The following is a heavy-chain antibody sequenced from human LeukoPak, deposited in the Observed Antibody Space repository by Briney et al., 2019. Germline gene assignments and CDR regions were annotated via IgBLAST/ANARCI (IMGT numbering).Heavy chain of an antibody. D-gene: IGHD1-1*01. Sequence: GGSLRLSCAASGFTFSSYGMHWVRQAPGKGLEWVAFIRYDGSNKYYADSVKGRFTISRDNSKNTLYLQMNSLRAEDTAVYYCANQFCTTLNYYYYYGMDVWGQGTTVTASS. CDR3: ANQFCTTLNYYYYYGMDV. CDR1: GFTFSSYG. V-gene: IGHV3-30*02. J-gene: IGHJ6*02. CDR2: IRYDGSNK.